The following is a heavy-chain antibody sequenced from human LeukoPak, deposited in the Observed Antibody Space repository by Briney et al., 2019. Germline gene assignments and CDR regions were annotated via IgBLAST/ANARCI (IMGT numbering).Heavy chain of an antibody. V-gene: IGHV3-7*03. Sequence: PRGSLRLSCVASGFTFGKYWMSWVRQAPGKGLEWVANIRLDGSEKNYVGSVKGRFTISRENTKNSLYLQMNSLRVEDTAVFYCARDQYDTWSRRGNFDSWGQGTLVIVSS. J-gene: IGHJ4*02. CDR2: IRLDGSEK. CDR1: GFTFGKYW. D-gene: IGHD3-3*01. CDR3: ARDQYDTWSRRGNFDS.